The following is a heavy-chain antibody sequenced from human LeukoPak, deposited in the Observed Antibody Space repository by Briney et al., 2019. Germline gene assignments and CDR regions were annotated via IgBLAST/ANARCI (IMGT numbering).Heavy chain of an antibody. V-gene: IGHV4-39*07. Sequence: GSLRLSCAASGFTFSSYSMNWIRQPPGKGQEWIGSIYYSGSTYYNPFLKSRVTISVDTSKNQFSLKLSSVTAADTAVYYCAREKQQQNGDAFDIWGQGTMVTVSS. CDR1: GFTFSSYS. D-gene: IGHD6-13*01. CDR3: AREKQQQNGDAFDI. J-gene: IGHJ3*02. CDR2: IYYSGST.